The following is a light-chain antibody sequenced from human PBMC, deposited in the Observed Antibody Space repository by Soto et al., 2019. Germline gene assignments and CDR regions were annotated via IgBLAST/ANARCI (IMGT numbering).Light chain of an antibody. CDR1: QSVSSSY. CDR3: QQYGSSPLFT. Sequence: IVLTESPVTLTLSKGERATLSCRASQSVSSSYLAWYQQKPGQAPRLLIYGASSRATGIPDRFSGSGSGTDFTLTISRLEPEDFAVYYCQQYGSSPLFTFGPGTKVDIK. CDR2: GAS. J-gene: IGKJ3*01. V-gene: IGKV3-20*01.